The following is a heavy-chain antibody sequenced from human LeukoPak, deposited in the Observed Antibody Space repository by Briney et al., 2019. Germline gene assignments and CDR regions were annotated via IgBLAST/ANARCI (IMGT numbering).Heavy chain of an antibody. J-gene: IGHJ5*02. CDR3: ARTLELKDRWFDP. Sequence: GASVKVSCKASGGTFSSYAISWVRQAPGQGLEWMGGIIPIFGTANYAQKFQGRVTITADESTSTAYMELSSLRSEDTAVYYCARTLELKDRWFDPWGQGTLVTVSS. CDR2: IIPIFGTA. CDR1: GGTFSSYA. V-gene: IGHV1-69*13. D-gene: IGHD1-7*01.